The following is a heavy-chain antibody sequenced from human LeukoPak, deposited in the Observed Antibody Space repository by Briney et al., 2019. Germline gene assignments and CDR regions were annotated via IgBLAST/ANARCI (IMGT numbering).Heavy chain of an antibody. D-gene: IGHD6-19*01. CDR3: ARAPTPIIAVAGSFDY. V-gene: IGHV6-1*01. CDR1: GDSVSNNSAA. J-gene: IGHJ4*02. CDR2: TYYRSKWYN. Sequence: SQTLSLTCAISGDSVSNNSAAWNWVRQSPSRGLEWLGRTYYRSKWYNDYAVSVKSRITINPDTSKNQFSLQVNSVTPEDTAVYYCARAPTPIIAVAGSFDYWGQGTLVTVSS.